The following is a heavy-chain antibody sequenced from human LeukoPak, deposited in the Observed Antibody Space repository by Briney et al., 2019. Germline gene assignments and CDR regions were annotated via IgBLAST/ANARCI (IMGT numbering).Heavy chain of an antibody. J-gene: IGHJ4*02. CDR2: ISAYNGNT. V-gene: IGHV1-18*01. CDR3: VLHDILTGYYAYFDY. CDR1: GYTFTSYG. D-gene: IGHD3-9*01. Sequence: ASVKVSCKASGYTFTSYGISWVRQAPGQGLEWMGLISAYNGNTNYAQKLQGRVTMTTDTSTSTAYMELRSLRSDDTAVYYCVLHDILTGYYAYFDYCGQGTLVTVSS.